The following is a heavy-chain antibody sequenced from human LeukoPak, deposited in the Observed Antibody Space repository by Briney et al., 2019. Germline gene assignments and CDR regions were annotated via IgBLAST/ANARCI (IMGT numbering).Heavy chain of an antibody. CDR3: ARGVSSYGSGNYAMRDYFDS. V-gene: IGHV4-39*07. CDR2: IYYSGNT. D-gene: IGHD3-10*01. Sequence: SETLSLTCTLSGGSISGSTYVWGWIRQPPWKGLEWIGSIYYSGNTYNNPSLKSRVTISVDTSKNQFSLNLNSMTSADTAVYYCARGVSSYGSGNYAMRDYFDSCGQGELVTVSS. CDR1: GGSISGSTYV. J-gene: IGHJ4*02.